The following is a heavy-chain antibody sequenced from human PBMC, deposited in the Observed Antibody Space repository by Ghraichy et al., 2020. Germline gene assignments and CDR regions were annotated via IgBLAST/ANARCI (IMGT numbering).Heavy chain of an antibody. D-gene: IGHD3-16*01. Sequence: SETLSLTCTVSGGSTSNYYWSWIRQPPGKGLEWIGYIYYSGSTNYNPSLKSRVTISVDMSKNQFSLKLTSVTAADTAVYFCARVMISFGGVYAFDIWGQGTMVTVSS. V-gene: IGHV4-59*08. CDR3: ARVMISFGGVYAFDI. CDR2: IYYSGST. CDR1: GGSTSNYY. J-gene: IGHJ3*02.